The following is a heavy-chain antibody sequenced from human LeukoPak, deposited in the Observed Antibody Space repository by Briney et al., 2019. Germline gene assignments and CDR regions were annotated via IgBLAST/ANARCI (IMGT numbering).Heavy chain of an antibody. Sequence: GESLKISCQGSGYSFTSYWIGWVGQMPGKGLEWMGIIYPGDYDTRYSPSFQGQVTISADKSISTAYLQWSSLNTSDTAIYYCARYTDHYYFDYWGQGTLVTVSS. D-gene: IGHD1-1*01. J-gene: IGHJ4*02. CDR1: GYSFTSYW. V-gene: IGHV5-51*01. CDR2: IYPGDYDT. CDR3: ARYTDHYYFDY.